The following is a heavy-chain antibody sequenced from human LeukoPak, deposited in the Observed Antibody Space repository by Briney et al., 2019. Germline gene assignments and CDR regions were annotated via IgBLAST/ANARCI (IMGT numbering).Heavy chain of an antibody. CDR2: VDPEDGAS. J-gene: IGHJ6*03. CDR1: GYTYTDYY. Sequence: ASVKVSCKASGYTYTDYYMRWVQQAPGKRLEGMGRVDPEDGASIYAEPFQARVTITADTSPDTPYMELSSLRSEDTAVYSCATPYAPPGTTPPYYYYTGAWGKGTTVTVS. V-gene: IGHV1-69-2*01. D-gene: IGHD1-7*01. CDR3: ATPYAPPGTTPPYYYYTGA.